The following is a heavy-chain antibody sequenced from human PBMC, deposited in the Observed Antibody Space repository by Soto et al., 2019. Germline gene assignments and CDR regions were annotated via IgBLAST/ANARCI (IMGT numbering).Heavy chain of an antibody. J-gene: IGHJ6*02. CDR3: ARVTQEQWLNYYYYGMDI. D-gene: IGHD6-19*01. CDR1: GYSFTSYW. CDR2: IYPGDSDT. Sequence: SLKISCKGSGYSFTSYWIAWVRQMPGKGLEWMGVIYPGDSDTRYSPSFQGQVTISADKSIRTAYLQWSSLKASDTAMYYCARVTQEQWLNYYYYGMDIWGQGTTVPVSS. V-gene: IGHV5-51*01.